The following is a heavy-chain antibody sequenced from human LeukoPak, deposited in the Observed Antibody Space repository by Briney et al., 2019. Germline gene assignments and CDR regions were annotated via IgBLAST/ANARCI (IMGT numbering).Heavy chain of an antibody. CDR2: IYPGDSDT. CDR3: ARRGLYYYGSGSYYFDY. V-gene: IGHV5-51*01. J-gene: IGHJ4*02. Sequence: GESLKISCKGSGYSFTSYWIGWVRQMPGKGLEWMGIIYPGDSDTRYSPSFQGQVTTSADKSISTACLQWSSLKASDTAMYYCARRGLYYYGSGSYYFDYWGQGTLVTVSS. CDR1: GYSFTSYW. D-gene: IGHD3-10*01.